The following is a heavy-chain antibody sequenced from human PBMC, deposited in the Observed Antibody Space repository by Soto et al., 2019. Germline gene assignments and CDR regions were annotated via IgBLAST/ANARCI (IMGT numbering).Heavy chain of an antibody. CDR2: ISPNGDST. CDR3: AKVRLTDYLRYAPHL. V-gene: IGHV3-23*01. Sequence: EVQLLESGGGLVQPGVSLRLACAASGFTFNNYAMNWVRQAPGRGLEWVSIISPNGDSTYYADSVKGRFTISRDNSQNTEFLQMNRLRAEDTAIYFCAKVRLTDYLRYAPHLWGQGTLVTVSS. CDR1: GFTFNNYA. J-gene: IGHJ3*01. D-gene: IGHD2-8*01.